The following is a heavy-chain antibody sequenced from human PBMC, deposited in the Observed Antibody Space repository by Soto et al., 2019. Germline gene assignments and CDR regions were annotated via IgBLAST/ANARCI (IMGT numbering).Heavy chain of an antibody. Sequence: QVQLVESGGGVVQPGWSLRLSCAACGCSISDDGMEWVRQAPGKGLEWVALISYDGNNTYYADSVKGRFTISRDNSKDTLFLQMTGLRAEDTAVYYCAKGAGDRLSLGMDVWGQGTTVTFSS. CDR3: AKGAGDRLSLGMDV. CDR2: ISYDGNNT. J-gene: IGHJ6*02. V-gene: IGHV3-30*18. CDR1: GCSISDDG. D-gene: IGHD1-26*01.